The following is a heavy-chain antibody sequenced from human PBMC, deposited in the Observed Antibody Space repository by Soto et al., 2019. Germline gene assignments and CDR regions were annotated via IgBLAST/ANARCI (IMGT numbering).Heavy chain of an antibody. Sequence: GGSLRLSCATSGFSFSSYAMSWVRQAPGKGLEWVSAISNNGRNTYYVESAKGRFTISRDNSKNTLSLQMNSLTAEDTAVYYCAKSTVTTRYFHYWGPGTLVTVSS. CDR2: ISNNGRNT. CDR3: AKSTVTTRYFHY. V-gene: IGHV3-23*01. CDR1: GFSFSSYA. J-gene: IGHJ4*02. D-gene: IGHD4-17*01.